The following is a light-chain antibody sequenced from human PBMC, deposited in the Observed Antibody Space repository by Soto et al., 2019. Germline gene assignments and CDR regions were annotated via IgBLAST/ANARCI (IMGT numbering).Light chain of an antibody. J-gene: IGKJ1*01. V-gene: IGKV1-5*01. Sequence: DIQMTQSPSTLSASVGDRVTITCRASQSISSWLAWYQQKPGKAPKLLIYDASSLESGVPSRFSGSGSGTDFTLTISNLQPEDFAIYYCQQSYSTPATFGQGTKVDIK. CDR1: QSISSW. CDR3: QQSYSTPAT. CDR2: DAS.